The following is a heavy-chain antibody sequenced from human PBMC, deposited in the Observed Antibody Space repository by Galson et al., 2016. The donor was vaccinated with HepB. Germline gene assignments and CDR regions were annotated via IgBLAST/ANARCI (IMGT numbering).Heavy chain of an antibody. CDR1: GDSITSNNW. V-gene: IGHV4-4*02. Sequence: SETLSRTCAVSGDSITSNNWWSWVRQPPGKGLEWIGENFHSGSTNCNPALNSRVTITVDKSKNQLSLKLTSVTAADTAVYYCVKGTAGSGSYSQYFRYWGRGTLVTVSS. J-gene: IGHJ4*02. D-gene: IGHD3-10*01. CDR3: VKGTAGSGSYSQYFRY. CDR2: NFHSGST.